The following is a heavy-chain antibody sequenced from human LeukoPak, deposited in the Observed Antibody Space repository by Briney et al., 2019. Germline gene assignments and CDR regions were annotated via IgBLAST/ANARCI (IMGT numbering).Heavy chain of an antibody. V-gene: IGHV4-30-2*01. CDR3: ARTYYDILTGYYFDP. D-gene: IGHD3-9*01. CDR2: IYHSGST. J-gene: IGHJ5*02. Sequence: SQTLSLTCAVSGGSISSGGYSWSWIRQPPGKGLEWIGYIYHSGSTYYNPSLKSRVTISVDRSRNQFSLKLSSVTAADTAVYYCARTYYDILTGYYFDPWGQGTLVTVSS. CDR1: GGSISSGGYS.